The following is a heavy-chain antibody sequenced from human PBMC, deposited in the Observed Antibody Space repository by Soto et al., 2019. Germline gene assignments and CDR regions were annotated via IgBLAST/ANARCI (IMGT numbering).Heavy chain of an antibody. CDR3: AHRQEVTTFDEYFQH. Sequence: VSGPTLVNPTQTLTLTCTFSGFSLSTSGVGVGWIRQPPGKALEWLALIYWNDDKRYSPSLKSRLTITKDTSKNQVVLTMTNMDPVDTATYYCAHRQEVTTFDEYFQHWGQGTLVTVSS. CDR2: IYWNDDK. J-gene: IGHJ1*01. D-gene: IGHD3-16*01. V-gene: IGHV2-5*01. CDR1: GFSLSTSGVG.